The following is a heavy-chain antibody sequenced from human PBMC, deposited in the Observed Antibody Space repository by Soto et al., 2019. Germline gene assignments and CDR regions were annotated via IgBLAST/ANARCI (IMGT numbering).Heavy chain of an antibody. J-gene: IGHJ6*02. V-gene: IGHV3-43*01. Sequence: PGGSLRLSCAASGFRFDDYNMHWVRQAPGKGLEWVSLITWNGGNTYYADSVKGRFTISRDGTTQSVSLQMTGLKREGTGLYYCARETLSFGSALDVWGQGTTVTVSS. CDR3: ARETLSFGSALDV. D-gene: IGHD3-3*01. CDR1: GFRFDDYN. CDR2: ITWNGGNT.